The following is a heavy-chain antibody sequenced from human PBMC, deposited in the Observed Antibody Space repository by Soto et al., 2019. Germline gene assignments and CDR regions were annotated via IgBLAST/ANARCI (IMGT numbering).Heavy chain of an antibody. V-gene: IGHV1-69*13. CDR2: FIAMLGTP. CDR3: ARGAMANFDY. CDR1: GGTFGSQG. J-gene: IGHJ4*02. D-gene: IGHD5-18*01. Sequence: SVKVSCKASGGTFGSQGIAWVRQAPGQGLEWMGGFIAMLGTPTYAKKVQGRATISADESLTSSYLELRSLRSEDTGVYFCARGAMANFDYWGQGTVVTVPQ.